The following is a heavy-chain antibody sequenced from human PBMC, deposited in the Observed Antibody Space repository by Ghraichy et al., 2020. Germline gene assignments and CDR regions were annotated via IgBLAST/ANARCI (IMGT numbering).Heavy chain of an antibody. CDR1: GFTFSSYS. J-gene: IGHJ6*02. V-gene: IGHV3-21*01. CDR2: ISSSSSYI. D-gene: IGHD3-3*01. Sequence: GGFLRLSCAASGFTFSSYSMNWVRQAPGKGLEWVSSISSSSSYIYYADSVKGRFTISRDNAKNSLYLQMNSLRAEDTAVYYCARDKEYDFWSGYFERYYYGMDVWGQGTTVTVSS. CDR3: ARDKEYDFWSGYFERYYYGMDV.